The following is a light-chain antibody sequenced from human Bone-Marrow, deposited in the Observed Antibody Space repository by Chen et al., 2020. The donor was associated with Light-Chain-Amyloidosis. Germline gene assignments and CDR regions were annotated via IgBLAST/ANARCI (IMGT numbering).Light chain of an antibody. CDR2: EVN. J-gene: IGLJ3*02. CDR1: SSDVGSYNL. V-gene: IGLV2-23*02. CDR3: CSYAGSSTLV. Sequence: QSALTQPASVSGSPGPSITLSCPGTSSDVGSYNLVSWYQQHPGKAPKFMIYEVNKRPSGVSNRFSGSKSGNTASLTISGLQAEDEADYYCCSYAGSSTLVFGGGTKVTVL.